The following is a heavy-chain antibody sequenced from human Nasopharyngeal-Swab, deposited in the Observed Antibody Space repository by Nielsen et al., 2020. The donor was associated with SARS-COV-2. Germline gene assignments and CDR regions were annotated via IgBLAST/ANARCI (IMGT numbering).Heavy chain of an antibody. CDR3: ARRPYSGSSGDYYYGMDV. V-gene: IGHV1-69*13. J-gene: IGHJ6*02. D-gene: IGHD6-6*01. Sequence: SVKVSCKASGGTFSSYAISWVRQAPGQGLEWMGGIIPIFGTANYAQKFQGRVTITADESTSTAYMELSSLRSEDTAVYYCARRPYSGSSGDYYYGMDVWGQGTTVTVSS. CDR1: GGTFSSYA. CDR2: IIPIFGTA.